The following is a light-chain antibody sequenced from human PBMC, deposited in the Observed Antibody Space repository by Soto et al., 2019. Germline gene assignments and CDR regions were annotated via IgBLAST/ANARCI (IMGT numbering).Light chain of an antibody. CDR1: QTINNN. V-gene: IGKV1-39*01. CDR3: QQSYITPIT. CDR2: SSS. J-gene: IGKJ5*01. Sequence: DIEMTQSPSSLSASVGDRVTISCRTSQTINNNLNWYQQRPGKAPKLLLYSSSSLLSGVPPRLSGIGSGTDFTHTISSLQPEDVATYFCQQSYITPITCGQGTRLDIK.